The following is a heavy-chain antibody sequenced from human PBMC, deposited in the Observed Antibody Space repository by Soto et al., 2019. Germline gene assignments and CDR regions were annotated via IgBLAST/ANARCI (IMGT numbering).Heavy chain of an antibody. D-gene: IGHD1-7*01. CDR2: ISASGGST. J-gene: IGHJ3*02. CDR3: AKASWNYGEAFDI. CDR1: GFTFRSYD. Sequence: PGGSLRLSCAASGFTFRSYDMSWVRQAPGKGLEWVSGISASGGSTNYADSVKGRFTISRDNSKNTLYLQMNSLRAEDTAVYYCAKASWNYGEAFDIWGQGTLVTVSS. V-gene: IGHV3-23*01.